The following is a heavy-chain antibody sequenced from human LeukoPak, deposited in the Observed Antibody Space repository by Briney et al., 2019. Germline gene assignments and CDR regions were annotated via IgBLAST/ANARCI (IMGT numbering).Heavy chain of an antibody. Sequence: GGSLRLSCAASGFTFSSYAMSWVRQAPGKGLEWVSAISGSGGSTYYADSVKGRFTISRDNSKNTLYLQMNGLRAEDTAVYYCANWRRTSTWYLPDAFDIWGQGTMVTVSS. J-gene: IGHJ3*02. CDR1: GFTFSSYA. CDR2: ISGSGGST. D-gene: IGHD6-13*01. V-gene: IGHV3-23*01. CDR3: ANWRRTSTWYLPDAFDI.